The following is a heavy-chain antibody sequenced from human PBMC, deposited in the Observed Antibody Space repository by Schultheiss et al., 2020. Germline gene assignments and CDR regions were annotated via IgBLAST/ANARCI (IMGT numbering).Heavy chain of an antibody. V-gene: IGHV1-69*06. Sequence: SVKVSCKASGGTFSSYAISWVRQAPGQGLEWMGGIIPIFGTANYAQKFQGRVTITADKSTSTAYMELSSLRSEDTAVYYCARDLNGNYYMTWYLDLWGRGTQVTVSS. CDR2: IIPIFGTA. J-gene: IGHJ2*01. CDR1: GGTFSSYA. D-gene: IGHD5-24*01. CDR3: ARDLNGNYYMTWYLDL.